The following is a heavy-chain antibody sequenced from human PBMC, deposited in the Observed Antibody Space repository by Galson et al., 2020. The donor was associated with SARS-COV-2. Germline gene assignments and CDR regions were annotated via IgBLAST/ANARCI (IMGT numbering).Heavy chain of an antibody. CDR3: SESIGKYYFDY. J-gene: IGHJ4*02. Sequence: GGSLRLSCAASGFTFSSYAMHWVRQAPGKGLEWVAVISYDGSNKYYADSVKGRFTISRDNSKNTLYLQMNSLRAEDTAVYYCSESIGKYYFDYWGQGTLVTVSS. CDR2: ISYDGSNK. CDR1: GFTFSSYA. V-gene: IGHV3-30*01. D-gene: IGHD6-6*01.